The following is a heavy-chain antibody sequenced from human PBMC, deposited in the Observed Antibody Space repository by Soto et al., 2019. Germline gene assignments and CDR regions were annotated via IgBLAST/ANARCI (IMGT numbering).Heavy chain of an antibody. J-gene: IGHJ4*02. CDR3: ASHRYVYNFPAGIYY. V-gene: IGHV1-69*01. CDR1: GGTFSSYA. Sequence: QVQLVQSGAEVKKPGSSVKVSCKASGGTFSSYAISWVRQAPGQGLEWMGGIIPIFGTANYAQTFQGRVTITADESTSTAYMDLSSLRSEDTPVYYCASHRYVYNFPAGIYYWGQGTLVTVSS. D-gene: IGHD3-3*01. CDR2: IIPIFGTA.